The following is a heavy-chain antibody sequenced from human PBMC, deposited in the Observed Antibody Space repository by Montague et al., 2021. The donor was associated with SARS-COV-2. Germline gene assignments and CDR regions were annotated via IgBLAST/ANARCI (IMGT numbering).Heavy chain of an antibody. CDR1: GFTFDTYS. Sequence: SLRLSCAAAGFTFDTYSMVWVRQAPGKGLEWVSSINYSSEKIFYRDSVRGRFTLSRDNAKNSLYLRMNSLRAEDTAVYYCVRVGFCSDTDCAGFDHWGQGTLVTVSS. V-gene: IGHV3-21*01. J-gene: IGHJ4*02. CDR3: VRVGFCSDTDCAGFDH. CDR2: INYSSEKI. D-gene: IGHD2-21*02.